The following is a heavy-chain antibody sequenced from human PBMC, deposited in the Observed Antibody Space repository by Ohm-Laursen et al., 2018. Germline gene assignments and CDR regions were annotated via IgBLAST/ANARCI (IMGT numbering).Heavy chain of an antibody. CDR2: FDPEDGET. V-gene: IGHV1-24*01. J-gene: IGHJ6*02. CDR1: GYTLTELS. D-gene: IGHD2-15*01. CDR3: ARDQGYSADYYYYYGMDV. Sequence: ASVKVSCKVSGYTLTELSMHWVRQAPGQGLEWMGGFDPEDGETIYAQKFQGRVTMTEDTSTDTAYMELNRLRSDDTAVYYCARDQGYSADYYYYYGMDVWGQGTTVTVSS.